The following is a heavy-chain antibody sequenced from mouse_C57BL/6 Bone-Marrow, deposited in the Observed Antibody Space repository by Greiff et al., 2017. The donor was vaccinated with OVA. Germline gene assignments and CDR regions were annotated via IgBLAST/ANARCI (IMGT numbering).Heavy chain of an antibody. CDR3: ARRAIYYGYDYAMDY. V-gene: IGHV5-6*01. CDR2: ISSGGSYT. CDR1: GFTFSSYG. Sequence: EVQVVESGGDLVKPGGSLKLSCAASGFTFSSYGMSWVRQTPDKRLEWVATISSGGSYTYYPDSVKGRFTISRDNAKNTLYLQMRSLKSEDTAMYYCARRAIYYGYDYAMDYWGQGTSVTVSS. J-gene: IGHJ4*01. D-gene: IGHD2-2*01.